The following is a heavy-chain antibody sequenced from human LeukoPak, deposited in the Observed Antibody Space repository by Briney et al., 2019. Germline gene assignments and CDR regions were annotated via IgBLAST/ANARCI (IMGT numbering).Heavy chain of an antibody. CDR1: GYTLTELS. CDR3: ARGGLGAYYMDV. CDR2: INPSGGST. D-gene: IGHD4/OR15-4a*01. Sequence: GASVKVSCKVSGYTLTELSMHWVRQAPGKGLEWMGIINPSGGSTSYAQKFQGRVTMTRDMSTSTVYMELSSLRSEDTAVYYCARGGLGAYYMDVWGKGTTVTVSS. V-gene: IGHV1-46*01. J-gene: IGHJ6*03.